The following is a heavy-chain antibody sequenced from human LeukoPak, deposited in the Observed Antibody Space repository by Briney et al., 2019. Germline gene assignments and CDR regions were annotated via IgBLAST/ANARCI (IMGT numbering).Heavy chain of an antibody. CDR3: AREGCSGGSCYLYFDY. CDR2: INPSGGST. Sequence: ASVKVSCKASGYTFTSYYMHWVRQAPGQGLEWMEIINPSGGSTSYAQKFQGRVTMTRDTSTSTVYMELSSLRSEDTAVYYCAREGCSGGSCYLYFDYWGQGTLVTVSS. D-gene: IGHD2-15*01. J-gene: IGHJ4*02. CDR1: GYTFTSYY. V-gene: IGHV1-46*01.